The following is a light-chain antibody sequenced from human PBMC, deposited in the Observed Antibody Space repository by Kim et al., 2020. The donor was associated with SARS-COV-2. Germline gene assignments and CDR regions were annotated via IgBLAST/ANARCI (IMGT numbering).Light chain of an antibody. V-gene: IGKV3-11*01. CDR1: QSVSSY. CDR3: QQHSNWYA. J-gene: IGKJ2*01. Sequence: EIVLTQSPATLSLSPGERATLSCRASQSVSSYLAWYQQKPGQAPRLLIYDASNRATGIPARFSGSGSGTDFTLTISSLEPEDFAVYYCQQHSNWYAFGQETKLEIK. CDR2: DAS.